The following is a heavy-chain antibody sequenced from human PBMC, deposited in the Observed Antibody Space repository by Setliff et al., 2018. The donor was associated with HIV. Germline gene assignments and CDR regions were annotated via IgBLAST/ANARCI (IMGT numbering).Heavy chain of an antibody. CDR3: AKDRWFSRGYSTTWVEGPFDY. Sequence: SLSLTCAASGFTFDDYAMHWVRQAPGKGLEWVSGINWSSRNMGYADSVKGRFTISRDNAKSFLYLQMDSLRAEDTALYYCAKDRWFSRGYSTTWVEGPFDYWGQGTLVTVSS. J-gene: IGHJ4*02. CDR1: GFTFDDYA. D-gene: IGHD5-18*01. V-gene: IGHV3-9*01. CDR2: INWSSRNM.